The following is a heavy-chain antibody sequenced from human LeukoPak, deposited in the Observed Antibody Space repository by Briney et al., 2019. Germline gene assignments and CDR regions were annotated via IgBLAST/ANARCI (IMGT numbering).Heavy chain of an antibody. V-gene: IGHV3-48*04. CDR3: ARDGGSSWYFDY. J-gene: IGHJ4*02. CDR1: EFTFSSYG. D-gene: IGHD6-13*01. CDR2: ISSSGNTT. Sequence: GGSLRLSCAASEFTFSSYGMHWVRQAPGKGLEWVSYISSSGNTTYHADSVKGRFTISRDNAKNSLYLQMSSLRAEDTAVYYCARDGGSSWYFDYWGQGTLVTVSS.